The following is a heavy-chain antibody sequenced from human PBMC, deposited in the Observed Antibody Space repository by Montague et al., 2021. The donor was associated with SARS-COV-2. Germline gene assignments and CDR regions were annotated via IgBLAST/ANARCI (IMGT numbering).Heavy chain of an antibody. CDR2: IYDGGAV. Sequence: SETLSLTCTVSGGSITGYYWSWLRRSPGKGLEWIAYIYDGGAVNYNPSLGSRVTISTDTSKNQLSLKVNSVTAADTAVYYCVRDHPYGGPRGAYDIWGQGKVGNGSS. CDR3: VRDHPYGGPRGAYDI. CDR1: GGSITGYY. V-gene: IGHV4-59*01. D-gene: IGHD4-23*01. J-gene: IGHJ3*02.